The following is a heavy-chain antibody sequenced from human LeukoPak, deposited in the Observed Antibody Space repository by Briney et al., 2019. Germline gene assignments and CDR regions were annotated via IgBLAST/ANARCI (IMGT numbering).Heavy chain of an antibody. J-gene: IGHJ4*02. V-gene: IGHV1-2*02. D-gene: IGHD3-22*01. CDR2: INPNSGGT. Sequence: ASVKVSCKASGYTFTSYDINWVRQAPGQGLEWMGWINPNSGGTNYAQKFQGRVTMTRDTSISTAYMELSRLRSDDTAVYYCARLSDSSGSFDYWGQGTLVTVSS. CDR1: GYTFTSYD. CDR3: ARLSDSSGSFDY.